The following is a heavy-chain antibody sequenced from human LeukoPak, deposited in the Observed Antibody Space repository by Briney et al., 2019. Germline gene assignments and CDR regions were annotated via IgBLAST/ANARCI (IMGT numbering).Heavy chain of an antibody. V-gene: IGHV3-43*02. J-gene: IGHJ4*02. CDR1: GFTFDDYA. D-gene: IGHD3-10*01. CDR3: AKDISPYYCGSGSYSPADY. CDR2: ISGDGGST. Sequence: GGSLRLSCAASGFTFDDYAMHWVRQAPGKGLEWVSLISGDGGSTYYAESVKGRFTISRDNSKNSLYLQMNSLRTEDTALYYCAKDISPYYCGSGSYSPADYWGQGTLVTVSS.